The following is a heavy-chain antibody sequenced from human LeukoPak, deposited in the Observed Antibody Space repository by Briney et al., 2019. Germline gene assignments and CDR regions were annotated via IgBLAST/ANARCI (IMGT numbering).Heavy chain of an antibody. V-gene: IGHV3-74*01. J-gene: IGHJ5*02. CDR3: ARGGVDGDYTHH. D-gene: IGHD4-17*01. Sequence: GGSLRLSCAASGFTFSSYWMHWVRQAPGKGLVWVSRLNRDGSTTNYADSVKGRFTISRDNAKNAVYLQVNSLRAEDTAVYYCARGGVDGDYTHHWGQGTLVTVSS. CDR2: LNRDGSTT. CDR1: GFTFSSYW.